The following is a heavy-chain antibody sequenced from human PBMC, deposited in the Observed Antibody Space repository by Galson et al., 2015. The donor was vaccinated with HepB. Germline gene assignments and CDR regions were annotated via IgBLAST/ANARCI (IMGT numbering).Heavy chain of an antibody. J-gene: IGHJ3*02. CDR3: ARDRAPNYCSSTSCYVAFDI. V-gene: IGHV3-21*01. Sequence: SLRLSCAASGFTFSSYSMNWVRQAPGKGLEWVSSISSSSSYIYYADSVKGRFTISRDNAKNSLYLQMNSLRAEDTAVYYCARDRAPNYCSSTSCYVAFDIWGQGTMVTVSS. CDR2: ISSSSSYI. D-gene: IGHD2-2*01. CDR1: GFTFSSYS.